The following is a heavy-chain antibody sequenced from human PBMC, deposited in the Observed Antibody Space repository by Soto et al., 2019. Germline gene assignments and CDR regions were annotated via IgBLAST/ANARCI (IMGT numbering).Heavy chain of an antibody. CDR1: GGSFSGYY. V-gene: IGHV4-34*01. J-gene: IGHJ5*02. D-gene: IGHD3-9*01. Sequence: SETLSLTCAVYGGSFSGYYWSWIRQPPGKGLEWIGEINHSGSTNYNPSLKSRVTISVDTSKNQFSLKLSSVTAADTAVYYCARADYDILTAHGPNWFDPWGQGIQVTVS. CDR2: INHSGST. CDR3: ARADYDILTAHGPNWFDP.